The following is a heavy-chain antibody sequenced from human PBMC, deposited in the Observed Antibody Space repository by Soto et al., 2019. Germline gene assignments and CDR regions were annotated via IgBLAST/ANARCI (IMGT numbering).Heavy chain of an antibody. CDR3: AREGDNTFFGVEFNWFDP. V-gene: IGHV3-33*01. CDR1: GFTFNSYG. Sequence: QVQLVESGGGVVQSGRSLRLSCAASGFTFNSYGMHWVRQAPGKGLEWVAVIWYDGSNKHYADSVKGRFTISRDNSKNTLYLQMNSLRAEDTAVYYCAREGDNTFFGVEFNWFDPWGQGTLVTVSS. J-gene: IGHJ5*02. CDR2: IWYDGSNK. D-gene: IGHD3-3*01.